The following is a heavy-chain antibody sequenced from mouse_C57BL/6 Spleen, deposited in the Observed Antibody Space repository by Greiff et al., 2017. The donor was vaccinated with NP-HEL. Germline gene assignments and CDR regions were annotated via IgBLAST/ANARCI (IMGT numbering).Heavy chain of an antibody. CDR1: GYSITSDY. D-gene: IGHD1-1*01. CDR2: ISYSGST. J-gene: IGHJ1*03. Sequence: VQLKESGPGLAKPSQTLSLTCSVTGYSITSDYWNWIRKFPGNKLEYMGYISYSGSTYYNPSLKSRISITRDTSKNQYYLQLNSVTTEDTATYYCARSPDYYGSSEYFDVWGTGTTVTVSS. CDR3: ARSPDYYGSSEYFDV. V-gene: IGHV3-8*01.